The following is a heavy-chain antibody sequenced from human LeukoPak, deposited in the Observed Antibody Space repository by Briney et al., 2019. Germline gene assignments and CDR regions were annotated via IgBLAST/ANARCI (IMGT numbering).Heavy chain of an antibody. Sequence: GASVKVSCKASGGTFSSYAISWVRQAPGQGLEWMGGIIPIFGTANYAQKFQGRVTITADESTSTVYMELRSLRSDDTAVYYCARERPPGDSSNWFLEGYFDIWGQGTLVTVSS. J-gene: IGHJ4*02. CDR1: GGTFSSYA. V-gene: IGHV1-69*13. CDR2: IIPIFGTA. D-gene: IGHD6-13*01. CDR3: ARERPPGDSSNWFLEGYFDI.